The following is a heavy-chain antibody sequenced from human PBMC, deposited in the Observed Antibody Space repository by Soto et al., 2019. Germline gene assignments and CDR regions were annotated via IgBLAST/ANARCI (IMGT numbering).Heavy chain of an antibody. J-gene: IGHJ4*02. Sequence: QVQLVESGGGVVQPGRSLRLSCAASGFTFSDYGMHWVRQAPGKGLEWVAVIWYDGSNENYADSVKGRFTISRDKSKNTLYLQMNSLRAEDTAVYYCTRRYSDGWYSDYWGQGTLVSVSS. V-gene: IGHV3-33*01. CDR1: GFTFSDYG. CDR2: IWYDGSNE. D-gene: IGHD6-19*01. CDR3: TRRYSDGWYSDY.